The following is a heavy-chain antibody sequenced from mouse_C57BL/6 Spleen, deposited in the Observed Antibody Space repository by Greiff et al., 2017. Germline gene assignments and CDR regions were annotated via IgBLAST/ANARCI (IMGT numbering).Heavy chain of an antibody. J-gene: IGHJ2*01. Sequence: QVQLKQSGAELARPGASVKLSCKASGYTFTSYGISWVKQRTGQGLEWIGEIYPRSGNTYYNEKFKGKATLTADKSSSTAYMELRSLTSEDSAVYFCARGDYDVGYWGQGTTLTVSS. D-gene: IGHD2-4*01. CDR3: ARGDYDVGY. V-gene: IGHV1-81*01. CDR2: IYPRSGNT. CDR1: GYTFTSYG.